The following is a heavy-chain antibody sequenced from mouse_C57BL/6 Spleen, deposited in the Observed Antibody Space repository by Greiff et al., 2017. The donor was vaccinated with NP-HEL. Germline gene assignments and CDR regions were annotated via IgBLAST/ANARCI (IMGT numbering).Heavy chain of an antibody. V-gene: IGHV5-12*01. CDR1: GFTFSDYY. CDR3: ARRYDYDWYFDV. D-gene: IGHD2-4*01. CDR2: ISNGGGST. Sequence: EVQLVESGGGLVQPGGSLKLSCAASGFTFSDYYMYWVRQTPEKRLEWVAYISNGGGSTYYPDTVKGRFTISRYNAKNNLYLQMSRLKSEDTAMYSCARRYDYDWYFDVWGTGTTVTVSS. J-gene: IGHJ1*03.